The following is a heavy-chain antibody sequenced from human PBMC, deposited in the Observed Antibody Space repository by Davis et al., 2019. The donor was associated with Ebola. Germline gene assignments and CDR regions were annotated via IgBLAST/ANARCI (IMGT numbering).Heavy chain of an antibody. CDR3: ARVRYSGYEPLAFDI. D-gene: IGHD5-12*01. CDR1: GGSFSGYY. CDR2: INHSGST. J-gene: IGHJ3*02. V-gene: IGHV4-34*01. Sequence: SETLSLTCAVYGGSFSGYYWSWIRQPPGKGLEWIGEINHSGSTNYNPSLKSRVTISVDTSKNQFSLKLSSVTAADTAVYYCARVRYSGYEPLAFDIWGQGTMVTVSS.